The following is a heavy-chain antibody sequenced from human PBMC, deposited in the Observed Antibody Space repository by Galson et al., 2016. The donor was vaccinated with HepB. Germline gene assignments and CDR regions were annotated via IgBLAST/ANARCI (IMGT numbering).Heavy chain of an antibody. V-gene: IGHV3-33*08. CDR2: IWSDGSNK. CDR3: AREAGIAAAATYDY. Sequence: SLRLSCAAFGFTFSSHAMNWVRQAPGKGLEWVALIWSDGSNKYYADSVKGRFTISRDNSKNTAYLQMNSLSAKDRAVYYCAREAGIAAAATYDYWGQGTLVTVSS. J-gene: IGHJ4*02. CDR1: GFTFSSHA. D-gene: IGHD6-13*01.